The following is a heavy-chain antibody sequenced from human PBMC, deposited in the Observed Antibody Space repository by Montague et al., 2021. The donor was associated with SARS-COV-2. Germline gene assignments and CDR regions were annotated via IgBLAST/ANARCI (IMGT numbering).Heavy chain of an antibody. Sequence: SETLSLTCAVYGGSFSGYYWSWIRQPPGKGLEWIGEISHSGSTNYNPSLKSRVTISIDTSRNQFSLKLSSVTAADTAVYYCARFASRLLFNASYYGMDVWGQGTTVTVSS. D-gene: IGHD2-15*01. CDR2: ISHSGST. CDR1: GGSFSGYY. V-gene: IGHV4-34*01. J-gene: IGHJ6*02. CDR3: ARFASRLLFNASYYGMDV.